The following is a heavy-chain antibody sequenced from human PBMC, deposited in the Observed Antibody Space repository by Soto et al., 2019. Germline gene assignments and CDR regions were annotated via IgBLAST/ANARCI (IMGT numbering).Heavy chain of an antibody. V-gene: IGHV3-30*18. CDR1: GFTFSYYG. CDR3: AKHKPVAGSGQGFDY. D-gene: IGHD6-19*01. CDR2: ISYDGSNI. Sequence: QVQLVESGGGVVQPGRSLRLSCAASGFTFSYYGMHWVRQAPGKGLEWVAVISYDGSNIYYADSMKGRFTISRDNSQNKLYLQMNSLRDEDTAVYYCAKHKPVAGSGQGFDYWGQGALVTVSS. J-gene: IGHJ4*02.